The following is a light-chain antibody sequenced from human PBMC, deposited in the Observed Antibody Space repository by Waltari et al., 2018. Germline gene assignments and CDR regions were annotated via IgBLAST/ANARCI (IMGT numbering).Light chain of an antibody. Sequence: EIVMTQSPATLSVSPGERATLSCRASQSVSSNLAWYQQKPGQAPRLLIYGASTWATGIPARFSGSGSGTEFTLTISSLQSEDFAVYYCQQYNNWPPERTFGQGTKVEIK. J-gene: IGKJ1*01. CDR3: QQYNNWPPERT. V-gene: IGKV3-15*01. CDR1: QSVSSN. CDR2: GAS.